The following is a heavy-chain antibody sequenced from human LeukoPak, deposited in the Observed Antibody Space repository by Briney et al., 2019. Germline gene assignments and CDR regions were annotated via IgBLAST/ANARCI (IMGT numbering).Heavy chain of an antibody. D-gene: IGHD3-10*02. Sequence: GGSLRLSCAASGFTYSSYEMNWVRQAPGKGLEWVSYISSSGSTIYYADSVKGRFTIARDNANNSLYLQMNSLRAEDTAVYYCAEHGITMTGGVWGKGTTVTISS. CDR1: GFTYSSYE. J-gene: IGHJ6*04. CDR2: ISSSGSTI. CDR3: AEHGITMTGGV. V-gene: IGHV3-48*03.